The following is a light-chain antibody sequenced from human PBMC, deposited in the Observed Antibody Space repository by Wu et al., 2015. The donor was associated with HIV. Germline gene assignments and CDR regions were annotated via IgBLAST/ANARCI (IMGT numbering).Light chain of an antibody. CDR3: QQRNNWPQT. V-gene: IGKV3D-20*02. Sequence: EIVLTQSPGTLSLSPGERATLSCRASQSVSSSYLAWYQQKPGQAPRLLIYGASSRATGIPARFSGSGSGTDFTLTISSLEPEDFAVYYCQQRNNWPQTFGQGTKVEIK. CDR1: QSVSSSY. CDR2: GAS. J-gene: IGKJ1*01.